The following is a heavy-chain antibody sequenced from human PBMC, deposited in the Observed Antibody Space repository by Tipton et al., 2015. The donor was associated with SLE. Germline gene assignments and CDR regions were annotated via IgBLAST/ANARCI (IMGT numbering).Heavy chain of an antibody. Sequence: QLVQSGAEVKKPGASVKVSCKASGYTFTDYFIHWVRQAPGQGLEWIGWINPKNGGTHYAQKFQGRVTMTRDTSISTAYMELRSLRSDDTAVYYCARDRGRVIFHDDRIWFDPWGQGPLVTVSS. CDR2: INPKNGGT. J-gene: IGHJ5*02. CDR1: GYTFTDYF. V-gene: IGHV1-2*02. D-gene: IGHD2-21*01. CDR3: ARDRGRVIFHDDRIWFDP.